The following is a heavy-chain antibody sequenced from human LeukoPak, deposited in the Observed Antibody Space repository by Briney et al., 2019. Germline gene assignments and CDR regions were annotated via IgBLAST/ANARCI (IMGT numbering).Heavy chain of an antibody. CDR2: ISSDSRYI. CDR3: AKEQTSSGFFDY. V-gene: IGHV3-21*01. D-gene: IGHD2-2*01. CDR1: GFTFSFYS. Sequence: GGSLRLSCAASGFTFSFYSMNWVRQAPGKGLEWVSSISSDSRYIYYADSVKGRFTISRDNAKNSLYLQMNSLRAEDTAVYYCAKEQTSSGFFDYWGQGTRVTVSS. J-gene: IGHJ4*03.